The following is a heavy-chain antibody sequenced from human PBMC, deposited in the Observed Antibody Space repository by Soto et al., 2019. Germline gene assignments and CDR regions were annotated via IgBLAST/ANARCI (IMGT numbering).Heavy chain of an antibody. CDR1: GGTFSSYA. J-gene: IGHJ4*02. CDR2: IIPIFGTA. V-gene: IGHV1-69*01. Sequence: QVQLVQSGAEVKKPGSSVKVSCKASGGTFSSYAISWVRQAPGQGLEWMGGIIPIFGTANYAQKFQGRVTITADESTSTTYMELSSLRSEDTAVYYWARDGYYGSGSYRPFDYWGQGTLVTVSS. CDR3: ARDGYYGSGSYRPFDY. D-gene: IGHD3-10*01.